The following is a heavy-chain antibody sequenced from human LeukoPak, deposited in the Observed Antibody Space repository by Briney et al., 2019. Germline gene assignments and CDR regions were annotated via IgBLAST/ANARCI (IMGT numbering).Heavy chain of an antibody. D-gene: IGHD3/OR15-3a*01. Sequence: GGSLRLSCAASGFTFSSSWMGWARQAPGKGLEWVANIKEDGSWKHYAVSVQGRFTISRDNAKNSLYLQMNSLRDEDTAVYYCARAFGLTDYWGQGTLVTVSS. CDR2: IKEDGSWK. V-gene: IGHV3-7*01. J-gene: IGHJ4*02. CDR3: ARAFGLTDY. CDR1: GFTFSSSW.